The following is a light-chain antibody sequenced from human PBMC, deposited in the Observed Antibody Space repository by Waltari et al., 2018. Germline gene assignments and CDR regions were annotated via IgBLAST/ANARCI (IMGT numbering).Light chain of an antibody. V-gene: IGLV2-11*01. CDR2: DVT. CDR1: RSDVGGYNY. CDR3: CSYAGSITFWV. J-gene: IGLJ3*02. Sequence: QSALTQPRSVSGSPGQSVTISCTGTRSDVGGYNYFSWYQHHPGKAPKLIIYDVTKRPSGVPDRFSASKSDNTASLTISGLQAEDEADYYCCSYAGSITFWVFGGGTKLTVL.